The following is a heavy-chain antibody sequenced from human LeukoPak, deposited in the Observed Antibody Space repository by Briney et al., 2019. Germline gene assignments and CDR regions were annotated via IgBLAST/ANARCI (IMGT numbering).Heavy chain of an antibody. CDR1: GFTFRTYE. V-gene: IGHV3-48*03. CDR3: ARTVYDLRGQRLIPGLDY. CDR2: IGTIISTI. J-gene: IGHJ4*02. D-gene: IGHD6-25*01. Sequence: GGSLRLSCAASGFTFRTYEMNWVRQAPGKGLEWVSYIGTIISTIYYADSVKGRFTVSRDDAKGSLYLQMSSLRAEDTAVYYCARTVYDLRGQRLIPGLDYWGQGTLVTVSS.